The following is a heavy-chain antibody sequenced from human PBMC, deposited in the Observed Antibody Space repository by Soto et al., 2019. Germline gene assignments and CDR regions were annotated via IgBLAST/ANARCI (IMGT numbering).Heavy chain of an antibody. CDR2: IIPIFGTT. V-gene: IGHV1-69*01. Sequence: QVQLVQSGAEVKKPGSSVKVSCKASGGTFSTYAITWVRQAPGQGLEWLGGIIPIFGTTDYARKFQGRVTITAAESTSTVFIELSSLTSEETAVYYCARGVGAYYFDYWGQGTLVNVSS. CDR3: ARGVGAYYFDY. D-gene: IGHD1-26*01. CDR1: GGTFSTYA. J-gene: IGHJ4*02.